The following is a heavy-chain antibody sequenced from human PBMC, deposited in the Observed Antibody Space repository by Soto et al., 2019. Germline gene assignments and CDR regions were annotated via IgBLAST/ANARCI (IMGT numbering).Heavy chain of an antibody. CDR2: ISWNSGNI. J-gene: IGHJ4*02. Sequence: LRLSCAASGFTFDDYAMHWVRQAPGKGPEWVSGISWNSGNIVYADSVKGRFTISRDNAKNSLYLQMNSLRPEDTALYYCAKDPQAWSGPYYFDYWGQGTLVTVSS. D-gene: IGHD3-3*01. CDR1: GFTFDDYA. V-gene: IGHV3-9*01. CDR3: AKDPQAWSGPYYFDY.